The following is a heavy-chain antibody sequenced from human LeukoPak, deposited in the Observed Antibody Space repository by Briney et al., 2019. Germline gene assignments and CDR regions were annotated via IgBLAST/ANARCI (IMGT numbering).Heavy chain of an antibody. CDR3: ARGLSIAARLDYYYYYMDV. CDR1: GFSFSTSP. CDR2: ISSSGSYI. Sequence: GGSLRLSCAASGFSFSTSPMSWVRQPPGKGLEWVSSISSSGSYIYYADSVKGRFTISRDNAKNSLYLQMNSLRAEDTAVYYCARGLSIAARLDYYYYYMDVWGKGTTVTVSS. D-gene: IGHD6-6*01. V-gene: IGHV3-21*01. J-gene: IGHJ6*03.